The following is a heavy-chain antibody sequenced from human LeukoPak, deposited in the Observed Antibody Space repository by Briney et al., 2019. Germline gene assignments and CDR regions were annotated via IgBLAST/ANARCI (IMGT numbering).Heavy chain of an antibody. V-gene: IGHV5-51*01. CDR1: GYNFNNYW. J-gene: IGHJ6*02. Sequence: GESLKISCKSSGYNFNNYWIGWVRQMPGKGLEWMGIVHPDDSDTTYSPSFQGQVTISADKSISTAYLQWSSLKALDTAIYYCARHRYYDFWSGSGAYYYYGLDVWGQGTTVTVSS. D-gene: IGHD3-3*01. CDR2: VHPDDSDT. CDR3: ARHRYYDFWSGSGAYYYYGLDV.